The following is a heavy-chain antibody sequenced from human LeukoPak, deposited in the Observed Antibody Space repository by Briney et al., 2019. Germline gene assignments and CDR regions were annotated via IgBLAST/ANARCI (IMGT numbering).Heavy chain of an antibody. V-gene: IGHV4-30-2*01. CDR2: IYHSGST. J-gene: IGHJ4*02. D-gene: IGHD7-27*01. CDR1: GGSISSGGYS. Sequence: SETLSLTCAVSGGSISSGGYSWSWIRQPPGKGLEWIGYIYHSGSTYYNPSLKSRVTISVDRSKNQFSLKLSSVTAADTAVYYCARVAGGNWGNFDYWGQGTLVTVSS. CDR3: ARVAGGNWGNFDY.